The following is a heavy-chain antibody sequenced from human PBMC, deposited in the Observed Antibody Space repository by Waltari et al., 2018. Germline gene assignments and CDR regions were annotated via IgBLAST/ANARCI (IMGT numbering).Heavy chain of an antibody. Sequence: QVQLVQSGAEVKKPGASVKVSCKASGYTFTGYYMHWVRQAHGQGLEWMGRSNPNSGGTNYAQKFQGRVTMTRDTSISTAYMELSRLRSDDTAVYYCAASPGGIAARRGDYWGQGTLVTVSS. D-gene: IGHD6-6*01. J-gene: IGHJ4*02. CDR3: AASPGGIAARRGDY. CDR1: GYTFTGYY. CDR2: SNPNSGGT. V-gene: IGHV1-2*06.